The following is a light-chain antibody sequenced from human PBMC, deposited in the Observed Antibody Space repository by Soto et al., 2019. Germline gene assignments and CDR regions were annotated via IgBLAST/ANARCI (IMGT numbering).Light chain of an antibody. Sequence: DIQLTQSPSFLSASVGDRVTITCRASQGISSYLAWYQQKPGKAPKLLIFAASTLQNGVPSRFSGSGSGTELTLTISSLQPEDFATYYCLHLNSYSPDTFGPGTKVDI. CDR2: AAS. CDR1: QGISSY. V-gene: IGKV1-9*01. CDR3: LHLNSYSPDT. J-gene: IGKJ3*01.